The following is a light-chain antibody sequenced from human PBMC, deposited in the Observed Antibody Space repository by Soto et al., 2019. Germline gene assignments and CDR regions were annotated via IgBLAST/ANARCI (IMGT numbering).Light chain of an antibody. J-gene: IGKJ1*01. CDR1: QDISDH. Sequence: DFQMTQSPSSLSASVGDRVTITCRASQDISDHLAWYQHKPGKVPKLQIYEASTLQSGVPSRFRGGGFGTDFTLTISSLQPEDVAIYYCQRYNRTPRTFGQGTKVELK. V-gene: IGKV1-27*01. CDR3: QRYNRTPRT. CDR2: EAS.